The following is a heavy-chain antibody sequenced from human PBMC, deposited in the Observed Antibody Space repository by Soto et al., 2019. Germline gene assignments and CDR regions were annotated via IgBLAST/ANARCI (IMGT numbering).Heavy chain of an antibody. J-gene: IGHJ6*02. Sequence: QLQLQESGPGLVKPSETLSLTCTVSGGSISSSSYYWGWIRQPTGKGLEWIGSIYYSGSTYYNPSLKSRVTISVDTSKNQFSLKLSSVTAADTAVYYCARQAAGSIYYYYYYGMDVWGQGTTVTVSS. CDR3: ARQAAGSIYYYYYYGMDV. D-gene: IGHD6-13*01. CDR1: GGSISSSSYY. CDR2: IYYSGST. V-gene: IGHV4-39*01.